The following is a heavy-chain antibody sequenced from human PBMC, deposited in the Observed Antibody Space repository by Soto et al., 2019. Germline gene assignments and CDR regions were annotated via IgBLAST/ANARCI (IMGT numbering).Heavy chain of an antibody. CDR2: IGTTGDT. Sequence: GGSLRLSGSASVFTFSSYDMHWVRQGTGKGLEWVSAIGTTGDTYYAGSVKGRFTISRENAKNSLYLQMNSLRAGDTATYFCARAIGPTLFDYWGQGTLVTVSS. CDR1: VFTFSSYD. J-gene: IGHJ4*02. V-gene: IGHV3-13*04. D-gene: IGHD3-22*01. CDR3: ARAIGPTLFDY.